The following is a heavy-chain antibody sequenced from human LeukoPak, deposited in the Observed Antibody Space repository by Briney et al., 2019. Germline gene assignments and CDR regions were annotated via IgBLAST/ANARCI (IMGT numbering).Heavy chain of an antibody. J-gene: IGHJ4*02. CDR3: ARGSTNDYVRGSYRFGTTHRAVDY. CDR1: GGSFSGYY. D-gene: IGHD3-16*02. Sequence: SETLSLTCAVYGGSFSGYYWSWIRQPPGKGLEWIGEINHSGSTNYNPSLKSRVTISVDTSKNQFSLKLSSVTAADTAVYYCARGSTNDYVRGSYRFGTTHRAVDYWGQGTLVTVSS. V-gene: IGHV4-34*01. CDR2: INHSGST.